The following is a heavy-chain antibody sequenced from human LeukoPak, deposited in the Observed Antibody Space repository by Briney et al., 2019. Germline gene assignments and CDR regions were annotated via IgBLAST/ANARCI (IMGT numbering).Heavy chain of an antibody. Sequence: GGSLRLSCAPSGFTFSKYWMSWVRQAPGKGLEWVANIKQDGSEKYYVDSVKGRFTISRDNAKTSVSLQMNSLRAEDTAVYYCARVGSAGYDYWGQGTLVTVSS. D-gene: IGHD3-9*01. CDR3: ARVGSAGYDY. CDR1: GFTFSKYW. V-gene: IGHV3-7*01. CDR2: IKQDGSEK. J-gene: IGHJ4*02.